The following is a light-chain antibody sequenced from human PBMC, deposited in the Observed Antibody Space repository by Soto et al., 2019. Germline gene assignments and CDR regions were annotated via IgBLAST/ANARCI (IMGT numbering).Light chain of an antibody. J-gene: IGLJ1*01. CDR1: SSDVGGYNF. CDR2: DVS. Sequence: QSALTQPASVSGSPGQSVTISCAGTSSDVGGYNFVSWYQQHPGKAPQLMIYDVSSRPLGVSNRFSGSKSGNTASLTISGLQAEDEADYYCSSYTSSYTYVFGTGTKLTVL. V-gene: IGLV2-14*03. CDR3: SSYTSSYTYV.